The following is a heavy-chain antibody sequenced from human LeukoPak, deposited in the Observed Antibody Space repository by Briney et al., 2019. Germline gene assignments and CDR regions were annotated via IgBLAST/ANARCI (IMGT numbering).Heavy chain of an antibody. J-gene: IGHJ4*02. CDR3: AREGEMATIN. Sequence: SETLSLTCTVSGGSISSYYWSWIRQPPGKGLEWIGYIYYSGSTNYNPSLKSRVTISVDSSKNKFSLKLGSVTAADTAVYYCAREGEMATINWGQGTLVTVSS. D-gene: IGHD5-24*01. CDR2: IYYSGST. CDR1: GGSISSYY. V-gene: IGHV4-59*01.